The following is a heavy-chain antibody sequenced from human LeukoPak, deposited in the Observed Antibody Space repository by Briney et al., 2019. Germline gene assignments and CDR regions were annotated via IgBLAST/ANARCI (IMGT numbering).Heavy chain of an antibody. D-gene: IGHD3-22*01. Sequence: GSLRLSCAASGFTFSSYAMSWVRQAPGKGLEWVSAISGSGGSTYYADSVKGRFTISRDNTKNTLYLRMNSLRAEDTAVYYCAKVDSSGYSGVSAFDIWGQGTMVTVSS. CDR2: ISGSGGST. CDR1: GFTFSSYA. J-gene: IGHJ3*02. V-gene: IGHV3-23*01. CDR3: AKVDSSGYSGVSAFDI.